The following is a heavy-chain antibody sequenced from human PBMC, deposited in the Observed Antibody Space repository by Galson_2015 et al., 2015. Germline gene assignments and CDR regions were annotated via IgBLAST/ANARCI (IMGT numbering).Heavy chain of an antibody. J-gene: IGHJ5*02. D-gene: IGHD5-18*01. V-gene: IGHV1-8*01. CDR2: MYPNSGNT. CDR3: ARGLGFEGEAIYGYENWFAH. CDR1: GYTFTSYD. Sequence: SVKVSCKASGYTFTSYDINWVRQAPGQGLEWMGGMYPNSGNTCYAEKFQGRVTMTRNNSISTDYLELSSMRSEDTAVYYCARGLGFEGEAIYGYENWFAHWGQGTLVTVSS.